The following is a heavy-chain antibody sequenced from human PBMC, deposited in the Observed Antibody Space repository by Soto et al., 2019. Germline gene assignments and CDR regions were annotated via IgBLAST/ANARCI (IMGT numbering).Heavy chain of an antibody. V-gene: IGHV3-73*01. CDR3: HSDFWSGFSPD. J-gene: IGHJ6*02. Sequence: GGSLRLSCAASGFTFSASAVHWVRQASGRGLEWIGRITDKGSNYATAYAASVKGRFTVSRDDSKNTAYLQMNSLKIEDTTIYYCHSDFWSGFSPDWGQGTTVTVSS. D-gene: IGHD3-3*01. CDR1: GFTFSASA. CDR2: ITDKGSNYAT.